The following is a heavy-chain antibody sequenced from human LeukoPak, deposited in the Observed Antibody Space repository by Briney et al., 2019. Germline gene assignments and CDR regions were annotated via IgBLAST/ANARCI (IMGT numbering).Heavy chain of an antibody. CDR3: ARARADLVYGMDV. J-gene: IGHJ6*02. V-gene: IGHV1-69*13. Sequence: GASVKVSCKASGGTFSSYAISWVRPAPGQGLEWMGGIIPIFGTANYAQKFQGRVTITADESTSTAYMELSSLRSEDTAVYYCARARADLVYGMDVWGQGTTVTVSS. CDR2: IIPIFGTA. CDR1: GGTFSSYA.